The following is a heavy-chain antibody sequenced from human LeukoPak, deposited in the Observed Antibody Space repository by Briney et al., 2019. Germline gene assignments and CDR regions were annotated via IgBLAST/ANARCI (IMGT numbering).Heavy chain of an antibody. CDR2: ISWNSGSI. V-gene: IGHV3-9*01. Sequence: PGGSLRLSCAASGFTIDDYAMHWVRQAPGKGLEWVSGISWNSGSIGYADSVKGRFTISRDNAKNSLYLQMNSLRAEDTALYYCAKGANVAVAGTYWFDPWGQGTLVTVSS. D-gene: IGHD6-19*01. CDR3: AKGANVAVAGTYWFDP. J-gene: IGHJ5*02. CDR1: GFTIDDYA.